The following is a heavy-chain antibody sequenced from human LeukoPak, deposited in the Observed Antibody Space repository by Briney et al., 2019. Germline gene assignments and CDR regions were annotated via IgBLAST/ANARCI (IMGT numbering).Heavy chain of an antibody. CDR2: TNSDGSTT. Sequence: GGSLRLSCAASGFTFSSYWMHWVRQAPGKGLVWVSHTNSDGSTTSYADSVKGRFTISRDSVKNTLYLQMNSLRAEDTAVYYCASGPSGWFASDSWGQGTLVTVSS. CDR1: GFTFSSYW. CDR3: ASGPSGWFASDS. D-gene: IGHD6-19*01. V-gene: IGHV3-74*01. J-gene: IGHJ4*02.